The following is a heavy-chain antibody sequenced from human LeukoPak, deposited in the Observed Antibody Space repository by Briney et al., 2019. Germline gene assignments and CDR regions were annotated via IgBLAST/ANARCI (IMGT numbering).Heavy chain of an antibody. CDR2: MNPNSGNT. J-gene: IGHJ5*02. CDR1: GYTFTSYD. CDR3: ARQTEDSNYDLNNWFDP. Sequence: GASVKVSYKASGYTFTSYDINWVRQATGQGLEWMGWMNPNSGNTGYAQKFQGRVTMTRNTSISTAYMELSSLRSEDTAVYYCARQTEDSNYDLNNWFDPWGQGTLVTVSS. D-gene: IGHD4-11*01. V-gene: IGHV1-8*01.